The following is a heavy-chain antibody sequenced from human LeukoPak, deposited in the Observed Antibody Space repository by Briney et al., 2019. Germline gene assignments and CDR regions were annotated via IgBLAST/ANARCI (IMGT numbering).Heavy chain of an antibody. D-gene: IGHD4-17*01. V-gene: IGHV3-30-3*01. CDR3: ARATTVTGPDV. J-gene: IGHJ6*02. CDR1: GFTFSSCA. Sequence: GGSLRLSCAASGFTFSSCAMHWVRQAPGKGLEWVAVISYDGSNKYYADSVKGRFTISRDNSKNTLYPQMNSLRAEDTAVYYCARATTVTGPDVWGQGTTVTVSS. CDR2: ISYDGSNK.